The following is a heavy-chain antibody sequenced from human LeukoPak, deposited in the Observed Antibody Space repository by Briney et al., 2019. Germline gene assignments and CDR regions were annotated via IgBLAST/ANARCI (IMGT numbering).Heavy chain of an antibody. CDR3: ARNVTAGFFDY. CDR2: IYYSWGM. Sequence: NPSDTLSLTRAVAGSSITIDYFGAWIRQPPGKGLEWIATIYYSWGMYFNPSLKSRVTLSLDASRNQFSLKMTSLTAADTAIYYCARNVTAGFFDYWGQGILVTVSS. CDR1: GSSITIDYF. J-gene: IGHJ4*02. V-gene: IGHV4-38-2*01. D-gene: IGHD1-1*01.